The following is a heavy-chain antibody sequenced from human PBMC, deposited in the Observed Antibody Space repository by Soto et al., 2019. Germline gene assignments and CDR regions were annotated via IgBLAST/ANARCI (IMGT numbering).Heavy chain of an antibody. CDR2: IKPDGSEK. Sequence: EVQLVESGGGLVPPGGSLRLSCEAYAYTLRRYWMSWVRQAPGTGLEWVANIKPDGSEKYYVDSVKGRVTISRDNTKNSLYLQMSTLRPEDTASYYCARDYEFGFDIWGQWTLVTVSS. J-gene: IGHJ3*02. V-gene: IGHV3-7*01. CDR3: ARDYEFGFDI. D-gene: IGHD3-22*01. CDR1: AYTLRRYW.